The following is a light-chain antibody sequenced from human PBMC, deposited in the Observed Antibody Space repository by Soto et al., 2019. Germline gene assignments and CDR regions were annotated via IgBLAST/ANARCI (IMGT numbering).Light chain of an antibody. CDR3: QAWDSSTGVV. V-gene: IGLV3-1*01. J-gene: IGLJ2*01. CDR2: QDS. CDR1: KLGDRF. Sequence: SYELTQPPSVSVSPGQTASIPCSGDKLGDRFAYWYQQKPGQSPVMVIYQDSRRPSGIPERFSGSNSGNTATLTISGTQPMDEADYYCQAWDSSTGVVFGGGTKLTVL.